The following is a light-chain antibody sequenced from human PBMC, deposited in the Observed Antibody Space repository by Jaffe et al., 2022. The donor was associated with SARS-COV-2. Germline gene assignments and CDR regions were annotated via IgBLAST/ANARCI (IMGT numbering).Light chain of an antibody. CDR1: QDIRND. J-gene: IGKJ1*01. CDR3: LQDYIYPWT. Sequence: AIQVTQSPSSLSASVGDRVTITCRATQDIRNDLGWYQQKPGKAPKLLIYAASSLESGVPSRFSGTGSGTDFTLTISSLQPEDFATYYCLQDYIYPWTFGQGTKVEIK. V-gene: IGKV1-6*01. CDR2: AAS.